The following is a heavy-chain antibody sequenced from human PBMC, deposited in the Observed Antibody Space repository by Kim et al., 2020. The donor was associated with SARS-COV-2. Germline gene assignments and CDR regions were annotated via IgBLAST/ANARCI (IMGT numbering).Heavy chain of an antibody. D-gene: IGHD4-4*01. CDR2: IIGSGTTI. CDR3: ARGPNYSPLDY. V-gene: IGHV3-48*03. Sequence: GGSLRLSCAASGFTFSSYEMNWVRQAPGKGLEWVSYIIGSGTTIYYADSVRGRFTISRDNDKNSLYLQMNSLRAEDTAVYYCARGPNYSPLDYLGQGTLV. J-gene: IGHJ4*02. CDR1: GFTFSSYE.